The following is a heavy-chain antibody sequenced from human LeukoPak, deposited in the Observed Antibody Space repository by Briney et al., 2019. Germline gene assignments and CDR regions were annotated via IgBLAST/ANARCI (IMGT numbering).Heavy chain of an antibody. V-gene: IGHV1-2*02. CDR2: INPNSGGT. J-gene: IGHJ4*02. D-gene: IGHD1-26*01. CDR1: GYTFTGYY. CDR3: ARDPNQVVGAYFDY. Sequence: ASVKVSCKASGYTFTGYYMHWVRQAPGQGLGWMGWINPNSGGTNYAQKFQGRVTMTRDTSMSTAYMELSRLRSDDTAVYYCARDPNQVVGAYFDYWGQGTLVTVSS.